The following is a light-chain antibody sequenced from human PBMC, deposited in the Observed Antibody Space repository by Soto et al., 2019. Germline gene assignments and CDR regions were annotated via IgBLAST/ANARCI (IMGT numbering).Light chain of an antibody. V-gene: IGKV1-5*01. CDR1: QSISSW. CDR3: QQYNSYPWT. J-gene: IGKJ1*01. CDR2: DAS. Sequence: DIQMTQSPSTLSASVGDRVTITCRASQSISSWLAWYQQKPGKAPKLLIYDASSLESGVPSRFSGSGSGTEFTLTISSLQPDDFETYYCQQYNSYPWTLGQGNKVEIK.